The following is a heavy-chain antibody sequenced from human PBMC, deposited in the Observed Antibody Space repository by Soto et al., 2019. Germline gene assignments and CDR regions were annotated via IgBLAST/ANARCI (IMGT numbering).Heavy chain of an antibody. J-gene: IGHJ4*02. CDR2: ISYDGSNT. V-gene: IGHV3-30*18. D-gene: IGHD1-26*01. Sequence: GRSLRLSCAASGFAFSSYGMHWVRQAPGKGLEWVAVISYDGSNTYYADSVKGRFTISRDNSKNTLSLQMNSLRAEDTAVYYCAKGVRWELLGNFDYWGQGTLVTVSS. CDR1: GFAFSSYG. CDR3: AKGVRWELLGNFDY.